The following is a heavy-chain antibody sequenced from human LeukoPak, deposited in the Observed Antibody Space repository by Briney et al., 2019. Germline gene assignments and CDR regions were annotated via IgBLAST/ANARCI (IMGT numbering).Heavy chain of an antibody. D-gene: IGHD6-19*01. J-gene: IGHJ4*02. Sequence: SETLSLTCAVYGGSFSGYYWSWIRQPPGKGLEWIGEINHSGSTNYNPSLKSRVTISVDTSKNQFSLKLSSVTAADTAVYYCARLSSRWYFSPDYWGQGTLVTVSS. V-gene: IGHV4-34*01. CDR2: INHSGST. CDR3: ARLSSRWYFSPDY. CDR1: GGSFSGYY.